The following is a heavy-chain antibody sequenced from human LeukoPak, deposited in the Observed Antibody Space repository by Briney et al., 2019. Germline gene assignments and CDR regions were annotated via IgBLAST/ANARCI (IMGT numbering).Heavy chain of an antibody. V-gene: IGHV5-51*01. D-gene: IGHD6-6*01. J-gene: IGHJ5*02. Sequence: GESLKISCKGSGYSFTSYWIGWVRQMPGKGLEWMGIIYPGDSDTKYSPSFQGQVTISADKSISTAYLQWSSLKASDAAMYYCVRQYSSTSGWFDPWGQGTLVTVSS. CDR1: GYSFTSYW. CDR2: IYPGDSDT. CDR3: VRQYSSTSGWFDP.